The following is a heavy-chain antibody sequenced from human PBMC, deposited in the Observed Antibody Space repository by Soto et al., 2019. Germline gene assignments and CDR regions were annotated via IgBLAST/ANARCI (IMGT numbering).Heavy chain of an antibody. CDR2: IKTKAQGETT. D-gene: IGHD1-26*01. Sequence: EVQLVESGGGLVKPGGSLRLSCAASGFSISGAWMNWVRQAPGKGLEWVGRIKTKAQGETTDYAASVKGRFTISRDDSENTLSLQMSSLKIEDTAVYFCTSGSVEGYWGQGTLVTVSS. CDR1: GFSISGAW. V-gene: IGHV3-15*07. J-gene: IGHJ4*02. CDR3: TSGSVEGY.